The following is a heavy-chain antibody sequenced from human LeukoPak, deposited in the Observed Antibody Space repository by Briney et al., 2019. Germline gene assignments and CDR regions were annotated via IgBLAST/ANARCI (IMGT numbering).Heavy chain of an antibody. V-gene: IGHV3-7*01. Sequence: GGSLRLSCAPSGFIFSSYWMSWVRQAPGKGLEWVANIKQDGSEKYYVDSVKGRFTISRDNAKNSLYLQMNSLRVEDTAVFYCARVGSGYYYPYNWFDPWGQGTLVTVSS. CDR2: IKQDGSEK. D-gene: IGHD3-22*01. CDR1: GFIFSSYW. CDR3: ARVGSGYYYPYNWFDP. J-gene: IGHJ5*02.